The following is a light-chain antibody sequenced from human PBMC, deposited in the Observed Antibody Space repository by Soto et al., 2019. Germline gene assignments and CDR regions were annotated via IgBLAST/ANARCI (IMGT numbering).Light chain of an antibody. V-gene: IGLV7-43*01. J-gene: IGLJ2*01. Sequence: QAVVTQEPSLTVSPGGTVTLTCASTTGAVTIDNYANWFQQKPGQAPRALIYSTTNKHSWTPARFAGSLLGGKAALTLSGVQPEDEAEYYCLLYYGGGQPHVVFGGGTKLTVL. CDR1: TGAVTIDNY. CDR3: LLYYGGGQPHVV. CDR2: STT.